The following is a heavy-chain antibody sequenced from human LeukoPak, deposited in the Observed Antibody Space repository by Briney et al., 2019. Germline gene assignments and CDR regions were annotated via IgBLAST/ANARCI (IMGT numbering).Heavy chain of an antibody. V-gene: IGHV3-11*01. CDR1: GFTFSDYY. Sequence: GGPLRLSCAASGFTFSDYYITWMRQAPGKGLEWVSCISSSGSTIFYADSVKGRFTISRDNAKSSLFLQMNSLRAEDTAVYYCARVNRVTAIQELDYWGQGTLVTVSS. CDR2: ISSSGSTI. J-gene: IGHJ4*02. CDR3: ARVNRVTAIQELDY. D-gene: IGHD2-21*02.